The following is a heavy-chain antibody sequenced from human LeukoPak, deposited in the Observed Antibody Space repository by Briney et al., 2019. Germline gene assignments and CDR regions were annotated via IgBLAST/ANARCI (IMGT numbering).Heavy chain of an antibody. CDR1: GYTFTSYG. CDR3: ARAVSSGSYVDY. CDR2: ISAYNGNT. V-gene: IGHV1-18*01. J-gene: IGHJ4*02. Sequence: ASVKVSCKASGYTFTSYGISWVRQAPGQGLEGMGWISAYNGNTNYAQKLQGRVTMTTDTSTRTAYMELRSLRSDDTAVYYCARAVSSGSYVDYWGQGTLVTVSS. D-gene: IGHD1-26*01.